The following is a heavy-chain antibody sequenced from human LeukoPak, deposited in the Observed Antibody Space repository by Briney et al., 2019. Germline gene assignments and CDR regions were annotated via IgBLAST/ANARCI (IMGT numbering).Heavy chain of an antibody. CDR1: GFTFSSYA. CDR2: INHSGST. V-gene: IGHV4-34*08. CDR3: ARRAGSTMVREVNRRRYNWFDP. J-gene: IGHJ5*02. D-gene: IGHD3-10*01. Sequence: GSLRLSCAASGFTFSSYAMSWVRQAPGKGLEWVGEINHSGSTYYNQSLKSRVTISEDTSKNQFSLKLSPVTAADAAVDYCARRAGSTMVREVNRRRYNWFDPWGQGTLVTVSS.